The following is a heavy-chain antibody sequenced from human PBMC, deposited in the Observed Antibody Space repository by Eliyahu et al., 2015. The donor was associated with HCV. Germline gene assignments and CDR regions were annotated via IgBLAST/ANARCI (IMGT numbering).Heavy chain of an antibody. V-gene: IGHV3-48*02. CDR2: ISSSSRTI. D-gene: IGHD4-17*01. Sequence: SGFTFSSYSMNWVRQAPGXGLEWVSYISSSSRTIHYADSVXXRFTISRDSAKNSLYLQMNSLRDEETAVYYCAXDEYGDYIFXYWSQGTLVTVSS. CDR3: AXDEYGDYIFXY. CDR1: GFTFSSYS. J-gene: IGHJ4*02.